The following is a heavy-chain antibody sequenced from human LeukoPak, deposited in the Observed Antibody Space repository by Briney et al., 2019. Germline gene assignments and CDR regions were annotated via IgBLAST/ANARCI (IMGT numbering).Heavy chain of an antibody. CDR2: INSYSGAT. V-gene: IGHV1-2*02. Sequence: GASVTVSCKASGYTFTSYGISWVRQAPGQGLEWVGWINSYSGATKYAQKSQGRVTMTRDTSIRTTYMELDRLTLDDTAVYYCARGSGTSWFDYWGQGTLVTVSS. CDR3: ARGSGTSWFDY. J-gene: IGHJ5*01. D-gene: IGHD2-2*01. CDR1: GYTFTSYG.